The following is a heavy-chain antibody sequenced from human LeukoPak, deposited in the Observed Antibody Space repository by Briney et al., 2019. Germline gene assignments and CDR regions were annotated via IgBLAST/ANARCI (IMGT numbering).Heavy chain of an antibody. J-gene: IGHJ4*02. Sequence: PSETLSLTCSVSGVSIISNSYYWGCIRQPPGKGLEWIGSISYSGTTYYNPSLKSRVTISVDTSKNQFSLKLSSVTAADTAVYFCARLHWGSGGSGSFDSWGQGTLVTVSS. V-gene: IGHV4-39*01. CDR1: GVSIISNSYY. CDR3: ARLHWGSGGSGSFDS. CDR2: ISYSGTT. D-gene: IGHD7-27*01.